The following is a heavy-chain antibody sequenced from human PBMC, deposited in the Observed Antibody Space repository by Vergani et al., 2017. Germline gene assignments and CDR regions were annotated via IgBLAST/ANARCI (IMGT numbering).Heavy chain of an antibody. CDR3: ARGIPRLTGYYSLYYYYYGMDV. J-gene: IGHJ6*02. D-gene: IGHD3-9*01. Sequence: QVQLQESGPGLVKPSETLSLTCTVSGYSISSGYYWGWIRQPPGKGLEWIGSIYHSGSTNYNPSLKSRVTISVDTSKNQVSLKLSSVTAADTAVYYCARGIPRLTGYYSLYYYYYGMDVWGQGTTVTVSS. CDR2: IYHSGST. CDR1: GYSISSGYY. V-gene: IGHV4-38-2*02.